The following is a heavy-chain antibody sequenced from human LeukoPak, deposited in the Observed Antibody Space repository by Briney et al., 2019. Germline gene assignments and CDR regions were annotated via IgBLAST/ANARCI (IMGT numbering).Heavy chain of an antibody. D-gene: IGHD3-10*01. CDR3: ARAPTLLSHRRFDY. CDR1: GGSISSGDYY. J-gene: IGHJ4*02. V-gene: IGHV4-30-4*01. Sequence: SETLSLTCTVSGGSISSGDYYWSWIRQPPGKCLEWIGYIYYSGSTYYNPSLKSRVTISVDTSKNQFSLKLSSVTAADTAVYYCARAPTLLSHRRFDYWGQGTLVTVSS. CDR2: IYYSGST.